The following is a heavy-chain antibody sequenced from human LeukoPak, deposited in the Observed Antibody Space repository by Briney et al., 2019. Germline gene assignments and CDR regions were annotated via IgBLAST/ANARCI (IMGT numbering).Heavy chain of an antibody. V-gene: IGHV4-31*03. CDR3: ATFYDSRKYYFDY. D-gene: IGHD2/OR15-2a*01. CDR2: IYYSGST. CDR1: GGSISSGVYY. Sequence: SQTLSLTCTVSGGSISSGVYYWSWIRQHPGKGLEWIGYIYYSGSTYYNPSLKSRVTISVDTSKNQFSLKLSSVTAADTAVYYCATFYDSRKYYFDYWGQGTLVTVSS. J-gene: IGHJ4*02.